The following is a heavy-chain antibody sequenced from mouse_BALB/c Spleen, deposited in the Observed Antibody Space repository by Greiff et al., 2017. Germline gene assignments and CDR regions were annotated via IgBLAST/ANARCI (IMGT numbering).Heavy chain of an antibody. Sequence: VQLQQSGAGLVKPGASVTLSCKASGYTFTEYIIHWVKQRSGQGLEWIGWFYPGSGSIKYNEKFKDKATLTADKSSSTVYMELSRLTSEDSAVYFCARHEEGSITRGAMDYWGQGTSVTVSS. J-gene: IGHJ4*01. D-gene: IGHD1-2*01. CDR3: ARHEEGSITRGAMDY. CDR2: FYPGSGSI. V-gene: IGHV1-62-2*01. CDR1: GYTFTEYI.